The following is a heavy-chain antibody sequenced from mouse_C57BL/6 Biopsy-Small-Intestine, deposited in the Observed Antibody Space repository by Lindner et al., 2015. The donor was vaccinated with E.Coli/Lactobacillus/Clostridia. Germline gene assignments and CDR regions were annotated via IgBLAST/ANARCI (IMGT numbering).Heavy chain of an antibody. V-gene: IGHV1-79*01. CDR1: GGTFNNYA. J-gene: IGHJ1*01. D-gene: IGHD1-1*01. CDR3: ARQQLYFYGLDV. CDR2: TIPVFGTT. Sequence: VKVSCKASGGTFNNYAINWVRQAPGQGLEWMGGTIPVFGTTDYAQKFQGRLTITADRSTTTAYMDLTSLGSEDTAVYYCARQQLYFYGLDVWGQGTTVTVSS.